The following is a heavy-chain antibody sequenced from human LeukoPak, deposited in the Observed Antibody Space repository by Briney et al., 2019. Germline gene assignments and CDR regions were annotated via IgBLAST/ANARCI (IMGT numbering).Heavy chain of an antibody. CDR1: GFTFSSYE. CDR2: ISSSGSTI. J-gene: IGHJ4*02. V-gene: IGHV3-48*03. D-gene: IGHD1-14*01. CDR3: AKPAKTDYADY. Sequence: GGSLRLSCAASGFTFSSYEMNWVRQAPGKGLEWVSYISSSGSTIYYADSVKGRFTISRDNAKNSLYLQMNSLRAADTALYYCAKPAKTDYADYWGQGTLVTVSS.